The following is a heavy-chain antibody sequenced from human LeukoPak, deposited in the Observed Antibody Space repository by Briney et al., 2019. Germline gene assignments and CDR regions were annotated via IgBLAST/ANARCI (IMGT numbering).Heavy chain of an antibody. Sequence: SETLSLTCTVSGGSISSSSYYWGWIRQPPGKGLEWIGNIYYSGSTYCNPSLKSRVTISVDTSKNQFSLKLSAVTAADTAVYYCASVRRGFGESSKYYSYYYMDVWGNGTTVTISS. V-gene: IGHV4-39*01. CDR3: ASVRRGFGESSKYYSYYYMDV. CDR2: IYYSGST. CDR1: GGSISSSSYY. D-gene: IGHD3-10*01. J-gene: IGHJ6*03.